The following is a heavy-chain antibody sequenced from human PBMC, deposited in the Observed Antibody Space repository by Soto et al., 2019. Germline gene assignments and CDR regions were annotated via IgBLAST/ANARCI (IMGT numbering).Heavy chain of an antibody. CDR2: LNPNSGGT. V-gene: IGHV1-2*04. J-gene: IGHJ4*02. CDR1: GYTFTGYY. Sequence: ASVKVSCKASGYTFTGYYMPWVRKAPGQGLEWMGCLNPNSGGTNYAQKFQGWVTMTRDTSISTAYMELSRLRSDDTAVYYCARRATIFGVASFDYWGQATLVTVSS. D-gene: IGHD3-3*01. CDR3: ARRATIFGVASFDY.